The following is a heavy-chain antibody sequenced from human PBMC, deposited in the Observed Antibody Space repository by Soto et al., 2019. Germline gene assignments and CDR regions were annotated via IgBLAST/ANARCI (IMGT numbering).Heavy chain of an antibody. D-gene: IGHD6-19*01. CDR2: ISYDGSNE. J-gene: IGHJ4*01. CDR1: GFTFSSYG. CDR3: AKEITVAGDFDY. V-gene: IGHV3-30*18. Sequence: VGSLRLSCVASGFTFSSYGIHWVRQAPGKGLEWVAVISYDGSNEYYADSVKGRFTISRDNSKNTLYLQMDSLRPEDTAVYYCAKEITVAGDFDYWGHGTLVTVSS.